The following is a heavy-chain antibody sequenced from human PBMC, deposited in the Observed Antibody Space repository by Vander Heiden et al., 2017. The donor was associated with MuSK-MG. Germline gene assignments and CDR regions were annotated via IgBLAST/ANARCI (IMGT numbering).Heavy chain of an antibody. J-gene: IGHJ6*03. CDR3: ARDLRDIVVVPAASSSYYYYYMDV. Sequence: QVQLVQSGAEVKKPGSSVKVSCKASGGILSSYAISWVRQAPGQGLEWMGGIIPIFGTANYAQKFQGRVTITADESTSTAYMELSSLRSEDTAVYYCARDLRDIVVVPAASSSYYYYYMDVWGKGTTVTVSS. V-gene: IGHV1-69*01. D-gene: IGHD2-2*01. CDR2: IIPIFGTA. CDR1: GGILSSYA.